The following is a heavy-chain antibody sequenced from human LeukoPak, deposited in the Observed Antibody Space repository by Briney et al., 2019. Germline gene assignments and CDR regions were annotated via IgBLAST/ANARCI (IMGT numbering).Heavy chain of an antibody. V-gene: IGHV1-69*05. J-gene: IGHJ4*02. D-gene: IGHD3-10*01. CDR3: ARYYGSGSPFDY. CDR2: IITIFGTA. CDR1: GGTFSSYA. Sequence: SVKVSCKASGGTFSSYAISWVRQAPRQVLEWKGGIITIFGTANYAQKSQGSVTITTDESTSTAYMELRSLRSEDTAVYYCARYYGSGSPFDYWGQGTLVTVSS.